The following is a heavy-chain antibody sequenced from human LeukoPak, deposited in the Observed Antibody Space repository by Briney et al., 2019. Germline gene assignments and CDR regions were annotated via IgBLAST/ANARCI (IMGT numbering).Heavy chain of an antibody. J-gene: IGHJ3*02. CDR3: ARDHPSFQSYCSGGSCYSDAFDI. D-gene: IGHD2-15*01. CDR1: GFTFSSYA. CDR2: ISDSGGST. Sequence: PGGTLRLSCAVSGFTFSSYAMSWVRQAPGKGLEWVSGISDSGGSTYYADSVKGRFTISRDNSKNTLYLQMNSLRAEDTAVYYCARDHPSFQSYCSGGSCYSDAFDIWGQGTMVTVSS. V-gene: IGHV3-23*01.